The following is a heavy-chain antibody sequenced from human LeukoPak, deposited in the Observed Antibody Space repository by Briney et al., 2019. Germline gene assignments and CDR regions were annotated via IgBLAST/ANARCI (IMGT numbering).Heavy chain of an antibody. J-gene: IGHJ4*02. CDR3: ARAQTVTTLVLDYFDY. Sequence: GGSLRLSCAASGFTFSSYSMNWVRQAPGKGLEWVSYISSSSSTIYYADSVKGRFTISRDNAKNSLYLQMSSLRAEDTAVYYCARAQTVTTLVLDYFDYWGQGTLVTVSS. CDR1: GFTFSSYS. D-gene: IGHD4-17*01. V-gene: IGHV3-48*01. CDR2: ISSSSSTI.